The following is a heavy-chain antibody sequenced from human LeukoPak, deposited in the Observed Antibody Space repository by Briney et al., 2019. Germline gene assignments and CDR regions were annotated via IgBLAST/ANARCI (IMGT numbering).Heavy chain of an antibody. CDR3: AKDRDCGGGSCFDYFDY. J-gene: IGHJ4*02. Sequence: PGGSLRLSGAASGFTFSSHAMNWVRQAPGKGLEWVSVISASGGSTYYAVSVKGRFTISRDNSKNTLYLQMNSLRAEDTAVCYCAKDRDCGGGSCFDYFDYWGQGTLVTVSS. CDR1: GFTFSSHA. CDR2: ISASGGST. D-gene: IGHD2-15*01. V-gene: IGHV3-23*01.